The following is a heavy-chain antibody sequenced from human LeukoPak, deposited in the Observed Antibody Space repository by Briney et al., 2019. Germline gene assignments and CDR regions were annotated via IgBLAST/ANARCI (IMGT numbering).Heavy chain of an antibody. D-gene: IGHD3-22*01. CDR1: GYTFTSYY. CDR2: INPSGGST. J-gene: IGHJ4*02. Sequence: GASVKVSCKASGYTFTSYYMHWVRQAPGQGLEWMGIINPSGGSTSYAQKFQGRVTMTRDTSTSTVYMELSSLRSEDTAVYYCARDASRSGRGYYTQTAPDNDYWGQGTLVTVSS. CDR3: ARDASRSGRGYYTQTAPDNDY. V-gene: IGHV1-46*03.